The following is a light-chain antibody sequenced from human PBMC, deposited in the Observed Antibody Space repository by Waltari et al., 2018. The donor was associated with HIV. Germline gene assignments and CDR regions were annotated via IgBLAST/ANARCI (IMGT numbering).Light chain of an antibody. CDR1: SSNIGSLYD. CDR2: GNS. V-gene: IGLV1-40*01. Sequence: QSVLTQPPSVSGAPGQRVTISCTGNSSNIGSLYDVTWYLQTAGSVPKTLNFGNSRPSGVSERFSGSRSGTSASLAITALRTEDEGTYYCQSYDSDLNSPVFGGGTALTV. J-gene: IGLJ2*01. CDR3: QSYDSDLNSPV.